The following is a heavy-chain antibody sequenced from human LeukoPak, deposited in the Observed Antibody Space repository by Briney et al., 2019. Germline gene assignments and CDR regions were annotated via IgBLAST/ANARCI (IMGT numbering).Heavy chain of an antibody. D-gene: IGHD3-22*01. V-gene: IGHV1-46*03. J-gene: IGHJ4*02. CDR3: ARGFSEYHDSSGYYGNFDY. CDR2: INPSSGST. Sequence: ASVKVSCKASGYTFTSYYMHWVRQAPGQGLEWMGIINPSSGSTRYAQKFQGRVTMPRDTSTSTVYVELSSLRSEDTAVYYCARGFSEYHDSSGYYGNFDYWGQGTPVTVSS. CDR1: GYTFTSYY.